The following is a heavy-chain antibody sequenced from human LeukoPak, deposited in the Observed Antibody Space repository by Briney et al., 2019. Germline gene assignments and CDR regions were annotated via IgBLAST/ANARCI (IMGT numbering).Heavy chain of an antibody. J-gene: IGHJ4*02. D-gene: IGHD5-18*01. CDR3: AREGDTGLYYFDY. Sequence: GGSLRLSCAASGFTFSNAWMNWVRQAPGKGLEWVSYITSSGSSIYYADSVKGRFTISRDNAKNSLYLQMNNLRAEDTAVYYCAREGDTGLYYFDYWGQGTLVTASS. V-gene: IGHV3-48*04. CDR2: ITSSGSSI. CDR1: GFTFSNAW.